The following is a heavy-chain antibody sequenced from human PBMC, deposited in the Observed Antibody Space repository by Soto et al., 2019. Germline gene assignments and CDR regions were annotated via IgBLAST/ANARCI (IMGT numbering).Heavy chain of an antibody. CDR3: AAENDDSSGYYYHY. J-gene: IGHJ4*02. Sequence: ASVKVSCKASGYTFTSYAMHWVRQAPGQRLEWMGWINAGNGNTKYSQKFQGRVTITRDMSTSTAYMELSSLRSEDTAVYYCAAENDDSSGYYYHYWGQGTLVTVSS. CDR1: GYTFTSYA. D-gene: IGHD3-22*01. CDR2: INAGNGNT. V-gene: IGHV1-3*01.